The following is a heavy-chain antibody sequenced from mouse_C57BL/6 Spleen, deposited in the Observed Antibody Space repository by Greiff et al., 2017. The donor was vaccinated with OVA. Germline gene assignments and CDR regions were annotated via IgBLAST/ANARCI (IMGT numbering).Heavy chain of an antibody. D-gene: IGHD3-2*02. CDR3: ARNDSSGPPFDY. V-gene: IGHV1-64*01. J-gene: IGHJ2*01. Sequence: QVQLQQSGAELVKPGASVKLSCKASGYTFTSYWMHWVKQRPGQGLEWIGMIHPNSGSTNYNEKFKSKATLTVDKSSSTAYMQLSSLTSEASAVYYCARNDSSGPPFDYWGQGTTLTVSS. CDR1: GYTFTSYW. CDR2: IHPNSGST.